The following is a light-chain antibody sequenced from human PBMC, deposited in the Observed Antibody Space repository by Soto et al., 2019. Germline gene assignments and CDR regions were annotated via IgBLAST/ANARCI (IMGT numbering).Light chain of an antibody. V-gene: IGLV4-69*01. Sequence: QSVLTQSPSASASLGASVKLTCTLSSGHSSYAIAWHQQQPEKGPRYLMKVNTDGSHNKGDGIPDRFSGSSSGAERYLTISSLQSEDEADYYCHTWGPGFSVVFGGGTKLTVL. CDR2: VNTDGSH. CDR1: SGHSSYA. J-gene: IGLJ2*01. CDR3: HTWGPGFSVV.